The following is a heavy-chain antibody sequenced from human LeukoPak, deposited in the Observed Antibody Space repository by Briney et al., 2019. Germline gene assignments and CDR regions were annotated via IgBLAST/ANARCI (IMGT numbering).Heavy chain of an antibody. D-gene: IGHD6-13*01. CDR1: GYSFNNYA. J-gene: IGHJ4*02. CDR2: INCGNGKT. V-gene: IGHV1-3*01. CDR3: ARSIWYNRQYYFDY. Sequence: ASVKVSCKASGYSFNNYAMQWVRQAPGQRLEWMGWINCGNGKTKYSEKFQGTVTITRDTSATTAYMDLSSLRSEGTAVYYCARSIWYNRQYYFDYWGQGTLVTVSS.